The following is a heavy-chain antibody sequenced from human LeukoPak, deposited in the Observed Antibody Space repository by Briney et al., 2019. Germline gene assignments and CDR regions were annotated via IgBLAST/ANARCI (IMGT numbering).Heavy chain of an antibody. J-gene: IGHJ4*02. CDR3: AKDKYYDSSGRTPEFDY. CDR1: GFTFDDYA. D-gene: IGHD3-22*01. V-gene: IGHV3-9*01. Sequence: GRSLRLSCAASGFTFDDYAMHWVRQAPGKGLEWVSGISWNSGSIGYADSVKGRLTISRDNAKNSLYLQMNSLRAEDTALYYCAKDKYYDSSGRTPEFDYWGQGTLVTVSS. CDR2: ISWNSGSI.